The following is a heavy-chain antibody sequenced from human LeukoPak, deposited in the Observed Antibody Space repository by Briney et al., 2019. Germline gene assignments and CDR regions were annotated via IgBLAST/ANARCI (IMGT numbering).Heavy chain of an antibody. Sequence: ASVKVSCKVSGYTLTELSMHWVRQAPGKGLEWMGGFDPEDGETIYAQKFQGRVTMTEDTSTDTAYTELSSLRSEDTAVYYCATGDILPGYYNLDYWGQGTLVTVSS. CDR3: ATGDILPGYYNLDY. CDR1: GYTLTELS. D-gene: IGHD3-9*01. CDR2: FDPEDGET. J-gene: IGHJ4*02. V-gene: IGHV1-24*01.